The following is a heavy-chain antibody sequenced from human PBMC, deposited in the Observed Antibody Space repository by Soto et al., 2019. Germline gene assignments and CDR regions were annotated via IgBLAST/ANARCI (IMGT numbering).Heavy chain of an antibody. J-gene: IGHJ6*02. CDR1: GYTLTELS. D-gene: IGHD2-2*01. CDR3: ATEFRRYCSSTSCRRYYYYYGMDV. V-gene: IGHV1-24*01. CDR2: FDPEDGET. Sequence: ASVKVSCKVSGYTLTELSMHWVRQAPGKGLEWMGGFDPEDGETIYAQKFQGRVTMTEDTSTDTAYMELSRLRSEDTAVYYCATEFRRYCSSTSCRRYYYYYGMDVWGQGTTVTVSS.